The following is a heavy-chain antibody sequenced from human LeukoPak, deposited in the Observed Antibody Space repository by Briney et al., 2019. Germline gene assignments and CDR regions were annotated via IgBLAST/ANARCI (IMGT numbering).Heavy chain of an antibody. V-gene: IGHV3-23*01. Sequence: GGSLRLSCAASGFTFSSYAMSWVRQAPGKGLEWVSAISGSGSSTYYADSVKGRFTVSRDNSKNTLYLQMNSLRAEDTAVYYCAKDWYYYDSSGYYWDAFDIWGQGTMVTVSS. J-gene: IGHJ3*02. CDR1: GFTFSSYA. CDR2: ISGSGSST. CDR3: AKDWYYYDSSGYYWDAFDI. D-gene: IGHD3-22*01.